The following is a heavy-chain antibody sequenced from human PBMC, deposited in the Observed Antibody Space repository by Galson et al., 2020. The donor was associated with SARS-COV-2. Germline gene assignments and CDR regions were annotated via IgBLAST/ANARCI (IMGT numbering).Heavy chain of an antibody. CDR1: GFTFSSYA. V-gene: IGHV3-23*01. J-gene: IGHJ4*02. CDR3: AKHPTYSDYGDYLDY. CDR2: ISGSGGST. D-gene: IGHD4-17*01. Sequence: GGSLRLSCAASGFTFSSYAMSWVRQAPGKGLEWVSAISGSGGSTYYADSVKGRFTISRDNSKNTLYLQMNSLRAEDTAVYYCAKHPTYSDYGDYLDYWGQGTLVTVSS.